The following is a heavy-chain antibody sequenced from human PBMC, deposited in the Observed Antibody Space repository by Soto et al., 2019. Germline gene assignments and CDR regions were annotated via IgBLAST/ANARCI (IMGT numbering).Heavy chain of an antibody. Sequence: GGSLRLSCAASGFTFSSYAMSWVRQAPGKGLEWVSAISGSGGSTYYADSVKGRFTISRDNSKNTLYLQMNSLRAEDTAVYYCAKDSKPGTYYYYYYYMDVWGKGTTVTVSS. CDR3: AKDSKPGTYYYYYYYMDV. J-gene: IGHJ6*03. CDR1: GFTFSSYA. CDR2: ISGSGGST. D-gene: IGHD1-7*01. V-gene: IGHV3-23*01.